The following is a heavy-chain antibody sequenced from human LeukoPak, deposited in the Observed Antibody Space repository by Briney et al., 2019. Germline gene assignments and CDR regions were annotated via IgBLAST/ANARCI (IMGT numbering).Heavy chain of an antibody. V-gene: IGHV3-23*01. CDR3: AKSHYYDSGGHLDY. CDR1: GFTFSSYA. Sequence: GGSLRLSCAASGFTFSSYAMSWVRQAPGKGLEWVSAISGSGGSTYYAASVKGRFAISRDNSKNTLYLQMNSLRAEDTAVYYCAKSHYYDSGGHLDYWGQGTLVTVPS. J-gene: IGHJ4*02. CDR2: ISGSGGST. D-gene: IGHD3-22*01.